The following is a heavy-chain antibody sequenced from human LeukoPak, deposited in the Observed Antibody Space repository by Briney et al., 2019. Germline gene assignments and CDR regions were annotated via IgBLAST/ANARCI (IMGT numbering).Heavy chain of an antibody. Sequence: GGSLRLSCAASGFTFSSYSMNWVRQAPGKGLEWVAIISYDGSNKYYADSVKGRFTISRDNSKNTLYLQMNSLRAEDTAVYYCAKQRIVGAHPLDSWGQGTLVTVSS. J-gene: IGHJ4*02. CDR2: ISYDGSNK. V-gene: IGHV3-30*18. D-gene: IGHD1-26*01. CDR1: GFTFSSYS. CDR3: AKQRIVGAHPLDS.